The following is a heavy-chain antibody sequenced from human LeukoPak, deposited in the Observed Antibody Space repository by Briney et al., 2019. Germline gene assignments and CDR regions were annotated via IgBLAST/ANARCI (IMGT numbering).Heavy chain of an antibody. J-gene: IGHJ4*02. CDR2: IYYSGST. CDR3: AAQFNTVTTPQDADY. CDR1: GGSISSGGYY. Sequence: KSSQTLSLTCTVSGGSISSGGYYWSWIRQHPGKGLEWIGYIYYSGSTYYNPSLKSRVTISVDTSKNQFSLKLSSVTAADTAVYYCAAQFNTVTTPQDADYWGQGTLVTVSS. D-gene: IGHD4-17*01. V-gene: IGHV4-31*03.